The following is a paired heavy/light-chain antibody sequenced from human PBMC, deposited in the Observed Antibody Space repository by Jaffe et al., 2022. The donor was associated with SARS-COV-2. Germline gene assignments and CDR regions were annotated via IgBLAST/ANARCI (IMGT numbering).Light chain of an antibody. CDR2: KIS. CDR3: MQAAQFPWT. J-gene: IGKJ1*01. Sequence: EIVMTQTPLSSPVTLGQPASISCRSSQSLVHSDGNTYLSWLQQRPGQPPRPLIYKISNRFSGVPDRFSGSGAGTDFTLKISRVEAEDVGVYYCMQAAQFPWTFGQGTKVEIK. V-gene: IGKV2-24*01. CDR1: QSLVHSDGNTY.
Heavy chain of an antibody. J-gene: IGHJ4*02. CDR2: INNSGSST. Sequence: EVQLLESGGGLVQPGGSLRLSCAASGFTFSNCAMAWVRQAPGKGLEWVSDINNSGSSTNYADSVKGRFTISRDNSKNTLDLQMNSLRADDTAVYYCAKGAARSSKEDYWGQGTLVTVSS. CDR3: AKGAARSSKEDY. V-gene: IGHV3-23*01. D-gene: IGHD6-6*01. CDR1: GFTFSNCA.